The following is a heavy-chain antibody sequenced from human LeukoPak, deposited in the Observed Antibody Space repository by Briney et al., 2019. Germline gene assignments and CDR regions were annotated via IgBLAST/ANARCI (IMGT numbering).Heavy chain of an antibody. CDR3: TRDISRVGSGSYSSGRLTVNDY. V-gene: IGHV3-49*03. CDR2: IRSKAYGGTT. D-gene: IGHD3-10*01. J-gene: IGHJ4*02. CDR1: GFTFGDYA. Sequence: GGSLRLSCTASGFTFGDYAMSWFRQAPGKGLEWVGFIRSKAYGGTTEYAASVKGRFTISRDDSKSIAYLQMNSLKTEDTAVYYCTRDISRVGSGSYSSGRLTVNDYWGQGTRVTVSS.